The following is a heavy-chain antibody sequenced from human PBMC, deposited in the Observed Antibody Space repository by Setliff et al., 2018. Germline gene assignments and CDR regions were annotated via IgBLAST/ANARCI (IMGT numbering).Heavy chain of an antibody. J-gene: IGHJ4*02. D-gene: IGHD2-15*01. CDR1: GLTFSTYR. CDR2: LWHDGGNK. Sequence: GGSLRLSCAASGLTFSTYRFHWVRQAPGKGLEWVAVLWHDGGNKYHADSVKGRFTISRDNSKNTLYLQMNSLRPEDTAVYYCARTCSGSGCYAGLESWGQGTPVTVSS. V-gene: IGHV3-33*08. CDR3: ARTCSGSGCYAGLES.